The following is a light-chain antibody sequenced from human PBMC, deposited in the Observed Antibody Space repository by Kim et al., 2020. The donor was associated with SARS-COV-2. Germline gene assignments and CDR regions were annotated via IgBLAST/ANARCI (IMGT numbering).Light chain of an antibody. CDR2: GAS. Sequence: STWERATLSCRASQSVSSSYLALYQQKPGPAPRLLIYGASSMATGIPDRFSGSWSGTDFTLTISRLEPEDFAVYYCQQYGSSPRTFGQGTKVDIK. CDR1: QSVSSSY. V-gene: IGKV3-20*01. J-gene: IGKJ1*01. CDR3: QQYGSSPRT.